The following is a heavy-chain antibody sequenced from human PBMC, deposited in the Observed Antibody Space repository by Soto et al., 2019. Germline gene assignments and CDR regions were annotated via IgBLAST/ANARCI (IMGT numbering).Heavy chain of an antibody. D-gene: IGHD6-6*01. CDR2: LTSSGSSI. Sequence: GWSLRLSCASSVFTFIDYYMRWIRQAPGKGLEWVSYLTSSGSSIYYADSVKGRFTISRDNAKNSLYLQMNSLRAEDTAVYYCARDKGQLVPADGYWGQGTLVTVSS. CDR3: ARDKGQLVPADGY. J-gene: IGHJ4*02. CDR1: VFTFIDYY. V-gene: IGHV3-11*01.